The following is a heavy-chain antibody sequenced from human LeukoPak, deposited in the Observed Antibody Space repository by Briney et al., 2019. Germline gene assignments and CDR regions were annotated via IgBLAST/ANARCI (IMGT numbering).Heavy chain of an antibody. CDR1: GFTFSTYG. J-gene: IGHJ3*02. D-gene: IGHD1-26*01. CDR2: IWYDGSNK. V-gene: IGHV3-33*01. CDR3: ARDFRELGGLDAFDI. Sequence: GGSLRLSCAASGFTFSTYGMHWVRQAPGKGLEWVAVIWYDGSNKYYADSVKGRFTISRDNSKNTLYLQMNSLSAEDTAVYYCARDFRELGGLDAFDIWGQGTMVTVSS.